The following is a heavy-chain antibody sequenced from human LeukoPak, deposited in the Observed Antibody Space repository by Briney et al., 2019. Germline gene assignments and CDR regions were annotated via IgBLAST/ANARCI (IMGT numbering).Heavy chain of an antibody. Sequence: PGGSLRRSCAASGFTFSSYNMNWVRQAPGKGLEWVSSISSTSIYIYYADSVKGRFTISRDNAKNSLYLQMNSLRAEDTAVYYCAREEDFDYWGQGTLVTVSS. CDR2: ISSTSIYI. CDR1: GFTFSSYN. CDR3: AREEDFDY. J-gene: IGHJ4*02. V-gene: IGHV3-21*06.